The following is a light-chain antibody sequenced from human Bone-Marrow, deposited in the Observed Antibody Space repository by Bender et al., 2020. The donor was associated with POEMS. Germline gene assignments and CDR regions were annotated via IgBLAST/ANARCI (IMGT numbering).Light chain of an antibody. CDR2: VDF. CDR1: DIGTKS. V-gene: IGLV3-21*02. Sequence: YVVTQPPSVSVAPGQTAKITCAGSDIGTKSVHWYQQKPGQAPVLAVFVDFERASGIPERFSGSNSGNTATLTVSGTQTTDEADYYCQVWDTKTVIFGGGTKLTVL. CDR3: QVWDTKTVI. J-gene: IGLJ2*01.